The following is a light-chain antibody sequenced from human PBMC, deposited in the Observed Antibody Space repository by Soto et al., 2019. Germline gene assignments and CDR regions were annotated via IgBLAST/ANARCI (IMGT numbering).Light chain of an antibody. J-gene: IGLJ2*01. CDR1: SSDGGSYNL. V-gene: IGLV2-23*01. Sequence: QSALTQPASVSGSPGQSITISCTGTSSDGGSYNLVSWYQQHPGKAPKLMIYEGSKRPSGVSNRFSGSKSGNTASLTISGLQAEDEADYKCCSTASSSTHVVFGGGTKLTVL. CDR2: EGS. CDR3: CSTASSSTHVV.